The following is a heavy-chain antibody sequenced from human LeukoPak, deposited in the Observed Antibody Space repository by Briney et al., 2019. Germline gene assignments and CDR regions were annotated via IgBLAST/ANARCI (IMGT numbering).Heavy chain of an antibody. CDR2: ISSKAYGGTT. CDR3: TSRYGMPGY. CDR1: GFTFGDYA. Sequence: PGGSLRLSCTASGFTFGDYAMSCVRQAPGKGLEWVGFISSKAYGGTTEYAASVKGRFTISRDDSKSIAYLQMNSLKTEDTAVYYCTSRYGMPGYWGQGTLVSVSS. V-gene: IGHV3-49*04. D-gene: IGHD3-16*02. J-gene: IGHJ4*02.